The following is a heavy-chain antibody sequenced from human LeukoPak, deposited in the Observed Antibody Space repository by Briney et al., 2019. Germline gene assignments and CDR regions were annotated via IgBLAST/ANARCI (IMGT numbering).Heavy chain of an antibody. D-gene: IGHD2-2*01. V-gene: IGHV4-34*01. J-gene: IGHJ6*03. Sequence: PSETLSLTCTVSGGSISSYYWSWIRQPPGKGLEWIGEINHSGSTNYNPSLKSRVTISVDTSKNQFSLKLSSVTAADTAVYYCARHVHISSTPAKYMDVWGKGTTVTISS. CDR3: ARHVHISSTPAKYMDV. CDR1: GGSISSYY. CDR2: INHSGST.